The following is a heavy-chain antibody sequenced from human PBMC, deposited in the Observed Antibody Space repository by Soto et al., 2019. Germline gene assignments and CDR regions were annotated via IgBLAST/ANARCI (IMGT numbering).Heavy chain of an antibody. CDR2: LVGSGGDK. Sequence: GGSLRLSCAGSGFGFSAYAMNWVPQAPGKGLQWVSGLVGSGGDKNYADSVRGRFTVSRDNSKNTLYLQMNSLRDEDTAVYYCAEDLIANNGVWEAFDMWGRGTQVTVSS. D-gene: IGHD2-8*01. J-gene: IGHJ3*02. CDR1: GFGFSAYA. CDR3: AEDLIANNGVWEAFDM. V-gene: IGHV3-23*01.